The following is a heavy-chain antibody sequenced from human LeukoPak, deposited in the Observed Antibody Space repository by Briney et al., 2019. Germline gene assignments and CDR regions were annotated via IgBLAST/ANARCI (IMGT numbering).Heavy chain of an antibody. Sequence: SETPSLTCTVSGGSISSSSYYWGWIRQPPGKGLEWIGSIYYSGSTYYNPSLKSRGTISVDTSKNQFSLKLSSVTAADTAVYYCAREVPYYYGSGSYYRKKLYYFDYWGQGTLVTVSS. J-gene: IGHJ4*02. D-gene: IGHD3-10*01. V-gene: IGHV4-39*07. CDR1: GGSISSSSYY. CDR3: AREVPYYYGSGSYYRKKLYYFDY. CDR2: IYYSGST.